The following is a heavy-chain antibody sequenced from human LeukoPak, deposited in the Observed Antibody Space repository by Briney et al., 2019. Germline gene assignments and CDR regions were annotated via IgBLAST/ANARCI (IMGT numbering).Heavy chain of an antibody. CDR2: ISSSSSYI. J-gene: IGHJ4*02. CDR1: GFTFSSYS. CDR3: AREGPHGDYFDY. D-gene: IGHD4-17*01. Sequence: GGSLRLSCAASGFTFSSYSMNWVRQAPGKGLEWVSSISSSSSYIYYADSVKGRFTISRDNAKNSLYLQMNSLRAEDTAVYYCAREGPHGDYFDYWGQGTLVTVSS. V-gene: IGHV3-21*01.